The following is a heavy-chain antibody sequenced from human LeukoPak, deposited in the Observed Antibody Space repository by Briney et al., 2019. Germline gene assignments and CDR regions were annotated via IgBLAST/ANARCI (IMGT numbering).Heavy chain of an antibody. CDR1: GFTFRVYA. Sequence: GGSLRLSCAGPGFTFRVYAMSWGRPAPGKGLEWVSGIIGSVGSTYYADSVKGRFTISRDNTKNTLYLQMNSLRAEDTAVYYCAKDPRVQTNWFDPWGQGTLVTVSS. CDR3: AKDPRVQTNWFDP. V-gene: IGHV3-23*01. CDR2: IIGSVGST. D-gene: IGHD3-3*01. J-gene: IGHJ5*02.